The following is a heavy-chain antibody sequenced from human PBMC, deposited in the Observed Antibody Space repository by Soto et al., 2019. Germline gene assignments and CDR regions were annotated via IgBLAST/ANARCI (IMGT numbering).Heavy chain of an antibody. J-gene: IGHJ4*02. D-gene: IGHD5-18*01. CDR2: INAGNGNT. CDR3: ARDVRVGYSYGYEPYYFDY. V-gene: IGHV1-3*01. Sequence: QVQLVQSGAEVKKPGASVKVSCKASGYTFTSYAMHWVRQAPGQRLEWMGWINAGNGNTKYSQKFQGRVTITRDTSASTAYMELSSLRSEDTAEYYCARDVRVGYSYGYEPYYFDYWGQGTLVTVSS. CDR1: GYTFTSYA.